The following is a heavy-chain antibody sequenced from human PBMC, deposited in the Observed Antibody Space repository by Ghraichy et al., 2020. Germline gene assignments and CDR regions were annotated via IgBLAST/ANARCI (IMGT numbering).Heavy chain of an antibody. CDR3: ARDNARGAFDI. Sequence: ASVKVSCKASGNTFTGYYIHWVRQAPGQGLEWMGWINPNSDGTNYAQKFQGRVTMTREKSISTAYMELSRLRSDDTAVYYCARDNARGAFDIWGQGTMVTVSS. CDR2: INPNSDGT. CDR1: GNTFTGYY. D-gene: IGHD2-8*01. J-gene: IGHJ3*02. V-gene: IGHV1-2*02.